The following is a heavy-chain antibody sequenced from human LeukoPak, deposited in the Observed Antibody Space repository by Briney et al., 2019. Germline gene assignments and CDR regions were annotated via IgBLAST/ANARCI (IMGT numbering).Heavy chain of an antibody. CDR2: TYYRSKWYN. D-gene: IGHD3-16*01. V-gene: IGHV6-1*01. Sequence: SQTPSPHLCLPGGSGSWDSAALEWVKQSPSKGPWRVGRTYYRSKWYNDYAVSVKSRITINSDTSKNQFSLQLNSVTPEDTAVYYCASEIVRGSVNYDFWGQGTLVTVSS. CDR3: ASEIVRGSVNYDF. J-gene: IGHJ4*02. CDR1: GGSGSWDSAA.